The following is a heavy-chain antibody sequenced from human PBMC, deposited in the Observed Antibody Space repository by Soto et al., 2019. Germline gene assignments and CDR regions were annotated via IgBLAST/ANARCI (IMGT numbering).Heavy chain of an antibody. CDR3: VRDRYRSGWYPVGAY. Sequence: GGSLRLSCAASGFIFSTFGMHWVRQAPGKGLEWVAVISDDGSNKYYAESVKGRFTISRDNSKNTLYVQINSLKVEDTAVYYCVRDRYRSGWYPVGAYWGQGTLVTVSS. CDR1: GFIFSTFG. V-gene: IGHV3-30*03. CDR2: ISDDGSNK. D-gene: IGHD6-19*01. J-gene: IGHJ4*02.